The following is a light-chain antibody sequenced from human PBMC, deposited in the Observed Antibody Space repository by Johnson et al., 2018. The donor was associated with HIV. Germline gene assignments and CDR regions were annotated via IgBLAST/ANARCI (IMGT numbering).Light chain of an antibody. CDR1: SSNIGNNY. V-gene: IGLV1-51*01. CDR2: DNN. Sequence: HSVLTQPPSVSAAPGQKVTISCSGSSSNIGNNYVSWYQQLPGTAPKLLIYDNNKRPSGIPDRFSGSKSGTSATLGITGLQTGDEGDYFCGAWDSTLNAYVVGTGTKCTVL. J-gene: IGLJ1*01. CDR3: GAWDSTLNAYV.